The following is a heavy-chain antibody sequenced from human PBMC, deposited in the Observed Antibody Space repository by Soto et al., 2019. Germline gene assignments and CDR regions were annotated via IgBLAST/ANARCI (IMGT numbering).Heavy chain of an antibody. CDR3: AREDCSGGICSSGHLFDI. Sequence: ASVKVSCKASGYTFTSYGISWVRRAPGQGLEWMGWISAYNGNTNYAQKLQGRVAMTTDTSTSTAYMELRSLRSDDTAVYYCAREDCSGGICSSGHLFDIWGQGTMVTVSS. CDR2: ISAYNGNT. CDR1: GYTFTSYG. J-gene: IGHJ3*02. V-gene: IGHV1-18*01. D-gene: IGHD2-15*01.